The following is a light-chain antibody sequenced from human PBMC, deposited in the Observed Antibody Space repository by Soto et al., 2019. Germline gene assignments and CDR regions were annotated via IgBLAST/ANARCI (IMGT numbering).Light chain of an antibody. CDR3: NSYTSSSTYV. V-gene: IGLV2-18*02. CDR2: EVS. CDR1: SSDVGSYNR. J-gene: IGLJ1*01. Sequence: QSVLTRPPSVSGSPRQSVTISCTGTSSDVGSYNRVSWYQQPPGTAPKLMIYEVSNRPSGVPDRFSGSKSGNTASLTISGLQAEDEADYYCNSYTSSSTYVFGTGTKVTVL.